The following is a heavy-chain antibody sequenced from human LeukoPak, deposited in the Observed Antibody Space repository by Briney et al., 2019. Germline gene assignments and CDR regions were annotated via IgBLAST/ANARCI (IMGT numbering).Heavy chain of an antibody. Sequence: SETLSLTCTASGGSISSYYWSWIRQPPGKGLEWIGYIYYSGSTNYNPSLKSRVTISVDTSKNQFSLKLSSVTAADTAVYYCARWHYYDSSGYTAGAFDIWGQGTMVTVSS. J-gene: IGHJ3*02. CDR3: ARWHYYDSSGYTAGAFDI. V-gene: IGHV4-59*01. CDR1: GGSISSYY. CDR2: IYYSGST. D-gene: IGHD3-22*01.